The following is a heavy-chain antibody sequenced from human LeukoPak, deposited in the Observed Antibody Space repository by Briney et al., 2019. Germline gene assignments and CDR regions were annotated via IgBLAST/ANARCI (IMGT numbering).Heavy chain of an antibody. CDR2: ISGSGSST. Sequence: GGSLRLSCAASGFTFSSYAMSWVRQAPGKGLEWVSPISGSGSSTYYADSVKGRFTISRDNSKNTLYLQMNSLRAEDTAVDYCAKGVAVASPYYFDYWGQGTLVTVSS. J-gene: IGHJ4*02. CDR1: GFTFSSYA. D-gene: IGHD6-19*01. CDR3: AKGVAVASPYYFDY. V-gene: IGHV3-23*01.